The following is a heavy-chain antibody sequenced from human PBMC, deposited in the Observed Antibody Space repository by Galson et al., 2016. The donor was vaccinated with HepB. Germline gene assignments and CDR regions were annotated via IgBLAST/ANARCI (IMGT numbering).Heavy chain of an antibody. J-gene: IGHJ5*02. V-gene: IGHV5-10-1*01. CDR1: GFSFSSYW. CDR3: ARVLVGAPESEICS. CDR2: IDPSDSYT. D-gene: IGHD1-26*01. Sequence: QSGAEVKKPGESLRISCQGSGFSFSSYWITWVRQMPGKGLEWMGRIDPSDSYTNYSPSFQGHVTISADKSMNTAYLQWTSLKASDSAMYYCARVLVGAPESEICSWGQGTLVTVSS.